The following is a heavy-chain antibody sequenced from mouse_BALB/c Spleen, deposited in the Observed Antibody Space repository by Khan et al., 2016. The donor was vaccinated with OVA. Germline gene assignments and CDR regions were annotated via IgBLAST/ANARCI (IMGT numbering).Heavy chain of an antibody. V-gene: IGHV2-6*02. D-gene: IGHD2-4*01. J-gene: IGHJ4*01. CDR2: IWSDGST. CDR1: GFSLTNYG. Sequence: QVQLKQSGPGLVAPSQSLSITCTVSGFSLTNYGIHWVRQPPGKGLEWLVVIWSDGSTTYNSALKSRLTIRKDNSKSQVFLKMNSLQTDDTAMYFCARQPYYHYDILDYWGQGTPVTVSS. CDR3: ARQPYYHYDILDY.